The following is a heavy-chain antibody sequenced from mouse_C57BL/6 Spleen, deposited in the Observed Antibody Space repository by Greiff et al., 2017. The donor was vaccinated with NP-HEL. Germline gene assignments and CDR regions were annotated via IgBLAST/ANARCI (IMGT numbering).Heavy chain of an antibody. CDR3: ARDGDDGYCDY. CDR2: IYPRSGNT. Sequence: VQLQQSGAELARPGASVKLSCKASGYTFTSYGISWVKQRTGQGLEWIGEIYPRSGNTYYNEKFKGKATLTADKSSSTAYMELRSLTSEDSAVYFGARDGDDGYCDYWGQGTTLTVSS. CDR1: GYTFTSYG. D-gene: IGHD2-3*01. J-gene: IGHJ2*01. V-gene: IGHV1-81*01.